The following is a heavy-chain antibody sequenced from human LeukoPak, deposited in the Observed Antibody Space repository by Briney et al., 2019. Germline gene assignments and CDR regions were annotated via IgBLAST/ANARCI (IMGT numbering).Heavy chain of an antibody. CDR3: ARMDTAMVVDY. D-gene: IGHD5-18*01. CDR2: IYYSGST. V-gene: IGHV4-39*01. J-gene: IGHJ4*02. Sequence: SETLSLTCTVSGGSISSSSCYWGWIRQPPGKGLEWIGSIYYSGSTYYNPSLKSRVTISVDTSKNQFSLKLSSVTAADTAVYYCARMDTAMVVDYWGQGTLVTVSS. CDR1: GGSISSSSCY.